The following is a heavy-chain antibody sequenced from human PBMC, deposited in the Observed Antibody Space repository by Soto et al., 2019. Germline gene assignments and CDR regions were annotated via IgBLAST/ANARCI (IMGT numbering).Heavy chain of an antibody. Sequence: ASVKVSCKASGGTFSSYAISWVRQAPGQGLEWMGGIIPIFGTANYAQKFQGRVTITADESTSTAYMELSSLRSEDTAVYYCARDPLPVEYSSSSTDYWGQGTLVTVSS. CDR3: ARDPLPVEYSSSSTDY. CDR1: GGTFSSYA. V-gene: IGHV1-69*13. J-gene: IGHJ4*02. CDR2: IIPIFGTA. D-gene: IGHD6-6*01.